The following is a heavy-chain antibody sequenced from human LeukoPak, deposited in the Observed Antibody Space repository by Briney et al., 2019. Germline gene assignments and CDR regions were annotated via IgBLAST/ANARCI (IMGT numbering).Heavy chain of an antibody. CDR1: GYTFTGYY. Sequence: ASVKVSCKASGYTFTGYYIHWVRQAPGQGLEWMGWINPNSGGTNYAQKFQGRVTMTRDTSISTAYMELSRLRSDDTAVYYCARTSYYDSSGYSYWFDPWGQGTLVTVSS. V-gene: IGHV1-2*02. CDR3: ARTSYYDSSGYSYWFDP. D-gene: IGHD3-22*01. CDR2: INPNSGGT. J-gene: IGHJ5*02.